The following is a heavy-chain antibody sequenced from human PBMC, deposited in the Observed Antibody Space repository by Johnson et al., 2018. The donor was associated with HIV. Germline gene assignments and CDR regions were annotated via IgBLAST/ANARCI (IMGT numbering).Heavy chain of an antibody. D-gene: IGHD5-12*01. CDR2: ISFDGKNK. CDR3: ASGDDDGF. V-gene: IGHV3-30*03. Sequence: QVQLVESGGGLVKPGGSLRLSCAASGFTFSNAWMSWVRQHQAPGKGLEWVAVISFDGKNKFYADSVKGRLTISRDNSRNTLYLQMNSLRPEDTAVYYCASGDDDGFWGRGTMVTVSS. J-gene: IGHJ3*01. CDR1: GFTFSNAW.